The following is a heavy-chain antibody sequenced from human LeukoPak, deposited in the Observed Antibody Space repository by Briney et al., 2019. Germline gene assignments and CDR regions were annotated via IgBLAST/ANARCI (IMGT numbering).Heavy chain of an antibody. Sequence: KSGGSLRLSCAASGFTFSSYSMNWVRQAPGKGLEWVSSISSSSSYIYYADSVKGRFTISRDNAKNSLYLQMNSLRAEDTAVYYCARCYSSGWYCPAHFDYWGQGTLVTVSS. D-gene: IGHD6-19*01. V-gene: IGHV3-21*01. CDR2: ISSSSSYI. CDR1: GFTFSSYS. J-gene: IGHJ4*02. CDR3: ARCYSSGWYCPAHFDY.